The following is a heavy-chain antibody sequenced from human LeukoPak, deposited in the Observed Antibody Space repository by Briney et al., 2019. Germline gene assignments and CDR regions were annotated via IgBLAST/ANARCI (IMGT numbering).Heavy chain of an antibody. CDR1: GGSISSGSYY. V-gene: IGHV4-61*02. J-gene: IGHJ5*02. CDR3: ARDQSYDFWSGPGYNWFDP. D-gene: IGHD3-3*01. CDR2: IYTSGST. Sequence: SETLSLTCTVSGGSISSGSYYWSWIRQPAGKGLEWIGRIYTSGSTNYNPSLKSRVTISVDTSKNQFSLKLSSVTAADTAVYYCARDQSYDFWSGPGYNWFDPWGQGTLVTVSS.